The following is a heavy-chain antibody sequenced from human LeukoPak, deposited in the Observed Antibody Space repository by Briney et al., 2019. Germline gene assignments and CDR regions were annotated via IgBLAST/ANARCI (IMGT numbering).Heavy chain of an antibody. CDR2: ISAGGGST. Sequence: PGGSLRLSCAASGFTFSSYAMSWVRQAPGMGLEWVSAISAGGGSTYYAGSVKGRFTISRDNSKKTLYLQKNSLRAEDTAVYYCAKDVSSSGSEYWGQGTLVTVSS. CDR1: GFTFSSYA. D-gene: IGHD3-22*01. V-gene: IGHV3-23*01. J-gene: IGHJ4*02. CDR3: AKDVSSSGSEY.